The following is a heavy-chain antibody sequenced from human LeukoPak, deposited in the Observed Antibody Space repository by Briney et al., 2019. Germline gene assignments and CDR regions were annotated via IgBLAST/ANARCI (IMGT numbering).Heavy chain of an antibody. V-gene: IGHV3-48*03. CDR1: GFTFSSYE. Sequence: PGGSLRLSCTASGFTFSSYEMNWVRQAPGKGLEWVSYISRSGRTIYYADSVKGRFTISRDNAKNSLYLQMNSLRAEDTAVYYCAREEWEFDYWGQGTLVTVSS. CDR3: AREEWEFDY. D-gene: IGHD1-26*01. J-gene: IGHJ4*02. CDR2: ISRSGRTI.